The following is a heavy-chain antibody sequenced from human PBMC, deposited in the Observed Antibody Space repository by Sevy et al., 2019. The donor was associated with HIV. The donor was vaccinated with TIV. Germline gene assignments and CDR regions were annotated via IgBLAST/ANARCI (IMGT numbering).Heavy chain of an antibody. D-gene: IGHD1-26*01. CDR3: TTDREGATIYYYYGMDV. V-gene: IGHV3-15*01. J-gene: IGHJ6*02. CDR1: GFTFSNAW. CDR2: IKSKTDGGTT. Sequence: GGSLRLSCAASGFTFSNAWMSWVRQAPGKGLEWVGRIKSKTDGGTTDYDAPVKGRFTISRDDSKNTLYLQMNSLKTEDTAVYYCTTDREGATIYYYYGMDVWGQGTTVTVSS.